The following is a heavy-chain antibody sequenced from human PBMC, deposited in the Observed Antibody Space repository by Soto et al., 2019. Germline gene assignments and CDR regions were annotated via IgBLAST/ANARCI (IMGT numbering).Heavy chain of an antibody. J-gene: IGHJ6*03. Sequence: PSETLSLTCTVSGGSISSYYWSWIRQPPGKGLEWIGYIYYSGSTNYNPSLKSRVTISVDTSKNQFSLKLSSVTAADTAVYYCARGKSLGEVRGVIGYYMDVWGKGTTVTVSS. CDR1: GGSISSYY. CDR3: ARGKSLGEVRGVIGYYMDV. V-gene: IGHV4-59*08. D-gene: IGHD3-10*01. CDR2: IYYSGST.